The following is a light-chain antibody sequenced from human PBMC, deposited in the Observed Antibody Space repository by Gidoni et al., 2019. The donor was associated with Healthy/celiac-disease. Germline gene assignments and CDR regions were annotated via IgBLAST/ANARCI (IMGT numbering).Light chain of an antibody. CDR2: GKN. Sequence: SSELTQAPAVSVALGQTVRITCQGYSLRSYYANWYQQKPGQAPLLVIYGKNNRPSGIPDRFSGSRSGNTASLTITGAQAEDEADYYCNSRDISGNHRVFGGGTKLTVL. V-gene: IGLV3-19*01. J-gene: IGLJ2*01. CDR1: SLRSYY. CDR3: NSRDISGNHRV.